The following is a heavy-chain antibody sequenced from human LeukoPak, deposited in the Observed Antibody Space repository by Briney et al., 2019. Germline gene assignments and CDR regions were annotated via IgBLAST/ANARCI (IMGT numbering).Heavy chain of an antibody. CDR2: IYSGGRT. CDR3: ARGHTHNYYDSSGYSSPLDY. Sequence: GGSLRLSCAASGFTVSSNYMSWVRQAPGKGLEWVSIIYSGGRTYYADSVKGRFTISRDNSKNTLYLQMNSLRAEDTAVYYCARGHTHNYYDSSGYSSPLDYWGQGTLVTVSS. CDR1: GFTVSSNY. V-gene: IGHV3-53*01. D-gene: IGHD3-22*01. J-gene: IGHJ4*02.